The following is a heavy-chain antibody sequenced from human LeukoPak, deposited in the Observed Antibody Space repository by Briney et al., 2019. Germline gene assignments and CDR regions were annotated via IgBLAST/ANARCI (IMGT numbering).Heavy chain of an antibody. V-gene: IGHV4-34*01. CDR1: GGSFSGYY. Sequence: PSETLSLTCAVYGGSFSGYYWSWIRQPPPKGLEWIGEINHSGSTNYNQSLKSRATISVDTSKSQFYLTLSSVTAADTALYYGARVRVTQFLEWLSRREGTLDYWGQGTLVTVSS. CDR3: ARVRVTQFLEWLSRREGTLDY. CDR2: INHSGST. J-gene: IGHJ4*02. D-gene: IGHD3-3*01.